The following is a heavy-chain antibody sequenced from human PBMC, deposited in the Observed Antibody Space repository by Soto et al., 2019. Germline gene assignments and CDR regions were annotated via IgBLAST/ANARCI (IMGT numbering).Heavy chain of an antibody. J-gene: IGHJ6*03. CDR2: IYYSGST. Sequence: SETLSLTCTVSGGSISSYYWSWIRQPPGKGLEWIGYIYYSGSTNYNPSLKSRVTISVDTSKNQFSLKLSSVTAADTAVYYCARVINRGRFLEGSNPYMDVWGKGTTVTVSS. V-gene: IGHV4-59*01. CDR1: GGSISSYY. D-gene: IGHD3-3*01. CDR3: ARVINRGRFLEGSNPYMDV.